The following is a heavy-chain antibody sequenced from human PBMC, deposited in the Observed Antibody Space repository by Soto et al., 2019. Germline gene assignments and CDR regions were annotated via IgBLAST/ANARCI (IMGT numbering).Heavy chain of an antibody. V-gene: IGHV3-9*01. CDR1: GFTFSSYS. J-gene: IGHJ3*02. CDR3: AKDIDVVVVAATGSGAFDI. D-gene: IGHD2-15*01. Sequence: PGGSLRLSCAASGFTFSSYSMNWVRQAPGKGLEWVSGISWNSGSIGYADSVKGRFTISRDNAKNSLYLQMNSLRAEDTALYYRAKDIDVVVVAATGSGAFDIWGQGTMVTVSS. CDR2: ISWNSGSI.